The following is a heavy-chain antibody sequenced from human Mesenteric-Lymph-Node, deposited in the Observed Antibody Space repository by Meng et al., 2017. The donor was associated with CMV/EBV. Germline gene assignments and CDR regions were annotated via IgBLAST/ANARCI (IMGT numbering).Heavy chain of an antibody. D-gene: IGHD3-3*01. V-gene: IGHV1-18*01. CDR2: ISAYNGNT. J-gene: IGHJ6*02. CDR1: GYTFTSYG. Sequence: GGSLRLSCKASGYTFTSYGISWVRQAPGQGLEWMGWISAYNGNTNYAQKLQGRVTMTTDTSTSTAYMELRSLRSDDTAVYYCARGLTIFGVVPSCMDVWGQGTTVTVSS. CDR3: ARGLTIFGVVPSCMDV.